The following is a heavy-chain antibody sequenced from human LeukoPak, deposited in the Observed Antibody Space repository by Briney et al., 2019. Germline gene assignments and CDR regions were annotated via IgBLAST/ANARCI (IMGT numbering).Heavy chain of an antibody. V-gene: IGHV3-21*01. CDR1: GFTFSSYT. CDR3: AGSGTYYDVLYYFDY. J-gene: IGHJ4*02. D-gene: IGHD3-10*01. Sequence: GGSLRLSCAASGFTFSSYTMNWVRQAPGKGLEWVSSISSSSSYIYYADSAKGRFTISRDNGKNSLFLQMNSLRAEDTAVYYRAGSGTYYDVLYYFDYWGQGTLVTVSS. CDR2: ISSSSSYI.